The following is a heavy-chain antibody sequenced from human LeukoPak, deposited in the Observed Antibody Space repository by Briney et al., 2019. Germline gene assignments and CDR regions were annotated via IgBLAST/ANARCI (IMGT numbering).Heavy chain of an antibody. V-gene: IGHV4-61*02. Sequence: SETLSLTCTLSGGSLSSGSYYWSWIRQPAGKGLEWIGRIYTSGSTNYNPSLKSRVTISVDTSKNQFSLKLSSVTAADTAVYYCASASTTHYYYYYGMDVWGQGTTVTVSS. D-gene: IGHD1-1*01. CDR2: IYTSGST. CDR3: ASASTTHYYYYYGMDV. CDR1: GGSLSSGSYY. J-gene: IGHJ6*02.